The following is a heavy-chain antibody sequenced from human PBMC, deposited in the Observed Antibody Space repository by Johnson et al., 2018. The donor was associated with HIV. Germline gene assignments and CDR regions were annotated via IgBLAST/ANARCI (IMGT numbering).Heavy chain of an antibody. V-gene: IGHV3-23*04. J-gene: IGHJ3*02. CDR2: ISGSDFGP. Sequence: VQLVESGGGLVQHGGSLRLSCAASGFTFNNYVMTWVRQAPGKGLEWVSGISGSDFGPYYADSVKGRFTISRDNSKNTLYLQMNSLRAEDTALYYWARGGGWGGDCYSGYDAFDIWGQGTMVTVSS. CDR1: GFTFNNYV. D-gene: IGHD2-21*01. CDR3: ARGGGWGGDCYSGYDAFDI.